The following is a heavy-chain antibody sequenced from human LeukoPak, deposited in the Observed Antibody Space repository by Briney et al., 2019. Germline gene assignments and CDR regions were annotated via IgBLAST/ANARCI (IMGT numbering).Heavy chain of an antibody. CDR3: ARAGMLYTDYYYGMDV. V-gene: IGHV4-30-2*01. J-gene: IGHJ6*02. D-gene: IGHD2-8*01. Sequence: TLSLTCAVSGGSISSGGYSWSWIRQPPGKGLEWIGYIYHSGSTYYNPSLKSRVTISVDRSKNQFSLKLSSVTAADTAVYYCARAGMLYTDYYYGMDVWGQGTTVTVSS. CDR1: GGSISSGGYS. CDR2: IYHSGST.